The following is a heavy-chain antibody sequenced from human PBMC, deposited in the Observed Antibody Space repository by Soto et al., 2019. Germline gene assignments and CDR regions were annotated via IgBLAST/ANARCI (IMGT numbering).Heavy chain of an antibody. CDR3: VRDGTKNLRDWFDP. J-gene: IGHJ5*02. V-gene: IGHV4-38-2*02. Sequence: PSETLSLTCAVSGYSISSGYYWSWIRQPPGKGLEWIGSIFHSGTTYYKPSVKSRVTMSVDMSKKQFSLTLRSVTAADTAMYYCVRDGTKNLRDWFDPWGQGILVTVSS. CDR1: GYSISSGYY. D-gene: IGHD1-1*01. CDR2: IFHSGTT.